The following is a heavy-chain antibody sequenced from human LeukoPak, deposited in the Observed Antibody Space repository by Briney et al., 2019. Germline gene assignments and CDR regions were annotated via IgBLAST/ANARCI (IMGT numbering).Heavy chain of an antibody. J-gene: IGHJ4*02. CDR1: GYTFTGYY. V-gene: IGHV1-2*06. Sequence: ASVKVSCKASGYTFTGYYMHWVRQAPGQGLEWMGRINPNSGGTNCAQKFQGRVTMTRDTSISTAYMELSRLRSDDTAVYYCARDGSRGSSSSGVRYGYWGQGTLVTVSS. D-gene: IGHD6-6*01. CDR2: INPNSGGT. CDR3: ARDGSRGSSSSGVRYGY.